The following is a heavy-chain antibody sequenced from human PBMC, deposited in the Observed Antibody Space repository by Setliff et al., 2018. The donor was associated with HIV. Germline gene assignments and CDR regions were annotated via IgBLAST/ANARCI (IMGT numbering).Heavy chain of an antibody. V-gene: IGHV3-7*03. Sequence: GGSLRLSCAASGFTFSSYWMSWVRQAPGKGLEWVANIKQDGSEKYYVDSVRGRFTISRDNAKKSLYLQMNSLRAEDTAVYYCVSTPGVFYFDFWGQGTPVTVSS. J-gene: IGHJ4*02. CDR3: VSTPGVFYFDF. D-gene: IGHD2-15*01. CDR1: GFTFSSYW. CDR2: IKQDGSEK.